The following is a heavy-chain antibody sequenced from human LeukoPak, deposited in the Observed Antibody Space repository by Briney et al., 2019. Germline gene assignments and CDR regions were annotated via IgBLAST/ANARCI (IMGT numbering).Heavy chain of an antibody. Sequence: ASLEVSCKASGYTFISHDINWVRQAPGQGLEWMGWINPNSGGTNYAQKFQGRVTMTRDTSISTAYMELSRLRSDDTAVYYCARIYGDLYYFDYRGQGTLVTVSS. D-gene: IGHD4-17*01. J-gene: IGHJ4*02. CDR1: GYTFISHD. V-gene: IGHV1-2*02. CDR2: INPNSGGT. CDR3: ARIYGDLYYFDY.